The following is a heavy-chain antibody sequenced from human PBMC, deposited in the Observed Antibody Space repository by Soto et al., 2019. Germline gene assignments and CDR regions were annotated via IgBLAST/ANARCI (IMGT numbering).Heavy chain of an antibody. D-gene: IGHD4-4*01. CDR3: ARARTTVTTGYYGMDV. CDR1: GGTVSSYA. J-gene: IGHJ6*02. V-gene: IGHV1-69*01. CDR2: IIPIYVTP. Sequence: QVQLLQSGAEVRKPGSSVMVSCKASGGTVSSYALNWVRQAPGQGLEWMGGIIPIYVTPKYAQKFQGRVTISAGESSSTVNLELRSLRVEDTAVYYCARARTTVTTGYYGMDVWGRGTTVTVSS.